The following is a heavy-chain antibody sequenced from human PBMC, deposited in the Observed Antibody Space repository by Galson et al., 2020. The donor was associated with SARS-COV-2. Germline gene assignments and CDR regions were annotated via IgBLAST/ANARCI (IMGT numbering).Heavy chain of an antibody. CDR3: ASFMARGVIMDF. CDR2: ISGSGFTT. J-gene: IGHJ4*02. Sequence: GESLKISCVGSGFNFNDYHMNWVRQAPGKGLEWVGYISGSGFTTYYADAVRGRFIISRDNAKNSLYLQIRSLRAEDTAIYYCASFMARGVIMDFWGRGTQVTVSS. D-gene: IGHD3-10*01. V-gene: IGHV3-48*03. CDR1: GFNFNDYH.